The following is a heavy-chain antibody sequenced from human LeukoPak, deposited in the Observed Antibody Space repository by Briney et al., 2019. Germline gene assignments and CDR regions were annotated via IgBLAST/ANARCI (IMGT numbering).Heavy chain of an antibody. Sequence: PSETLSLTCTVSGGFISSYYWSWIRQPPGKGLEWIGYIYYSGSTNYNPSLKNRVTISVDTSKNQFSLKLSSATAADTAVYYCAGQSGYYFDYWGQGTLVTVSS. CDR1: GGFISSYY. D-gene: IGHD3-10*01. V-gene: IGHV4-59*08. J-gene: IGHJ4*02. CDR3: AGQSGYYFDY. CDR2: IYYSGST.